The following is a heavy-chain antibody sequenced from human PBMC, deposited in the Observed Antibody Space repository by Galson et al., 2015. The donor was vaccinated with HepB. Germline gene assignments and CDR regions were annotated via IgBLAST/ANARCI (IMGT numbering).Heavy chain of an antibody. J-gene: IGHJ4*02. Sequence: SLRLSCAASGFTFSSYSMNWVRQAPGKGLEWVSYISRNSTTIYYADSVKGRFTISRANAKNSLYLQMNSLRVEDTAVYYCARDPDYGYVWGTYRPDYWGQGTLVTVSS. D-gene: IGHD3-16*02. CDR2: ISRNSTTI. CDR1: GFTFSSYS. CDR3: ARDPDYGYVWGTYRPDY. V-gene: IGHV3-48*01.